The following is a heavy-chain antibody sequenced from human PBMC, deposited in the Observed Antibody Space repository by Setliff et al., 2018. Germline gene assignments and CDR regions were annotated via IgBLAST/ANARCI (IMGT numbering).Heavy chain of an antibody. J-gene: IGHJ4*02. V-gene: IGHV4-39*01. Sequence: SETLSLTCTVSGGSISSGVYYWAWIRQPPGKGLEWIGRICYRGDTYYNASLKGRLTLSVDPSKNQVSLNLGSVTAADTAVYYCARTGTYRYFDYLGQGTQVTVSS. CDR3: ARTGTYRYFDY. CDR2: ICYRGDT. D-gene: IGHD1-1*01. CDR1: GGSISSGVYY.